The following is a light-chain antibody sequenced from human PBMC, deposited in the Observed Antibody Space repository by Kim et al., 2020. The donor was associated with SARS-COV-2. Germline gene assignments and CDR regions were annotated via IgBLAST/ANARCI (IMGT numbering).Light chain of an antibody. Sequence: EIVLTQSPGTLSLSPGERATLSCRASQSVSSSYLAWYQQKPGQAPRLLMYETSSRATGIPGRFSGSGSGTDFTLTISRLEPEDFAVYYCQQYGTSPLYTFGQGTKLEI. CDR2: ETS. J-gene: IGKJ2*01. V-gene: IGKV3-20*01. CDR3: QQYGTSPLYT. CDR1: QSVSSSY.